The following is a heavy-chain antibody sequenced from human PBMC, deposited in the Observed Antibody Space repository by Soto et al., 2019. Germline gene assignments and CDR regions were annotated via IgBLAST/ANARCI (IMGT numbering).Heavy chain of an antibody. D-gene: IGHD3-22*01. Sequence: EVQLVESGGGLIQPWGSLRLSCAASGITVSSNYMSWVRQAPGKGLEWVSVIYSGGSTYYADSVKGRFTISRDNSKNTPYLQMNSLRAEDTAVYYCARDRVESGYPEYFQHWGQGTLVTVSS. J-gene: IGHJ1*01. V-gene: IGHV3-53*01. CDR1: GITVSSNY. CDR2: IYSGGST. CDR3: ARDRVESGYPEYFQH.